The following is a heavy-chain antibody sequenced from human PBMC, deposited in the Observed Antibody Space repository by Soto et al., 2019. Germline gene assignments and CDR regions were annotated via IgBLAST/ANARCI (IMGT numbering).Heavy chain of an antibody. V-gene: IGHV3-30*18. Sequence: PGGSLRLSCAASGFTFNSYGMHWVRQAPGKGLEWVAVISYDGSDKYYADYVKGRFTISRDNSKNTLYLQMNSLRAEDTAVYYCSKDLDGLQGLVDSSFCFDYWGQGTLVTVSS. CDR1: GFTFNSYG. CDR2: ISYDGSDK. J-gene: IGHJ4*02. D-gene: IGHD3-16*02. CDR3: SKDLDGLQGLVDSSFCFDY.